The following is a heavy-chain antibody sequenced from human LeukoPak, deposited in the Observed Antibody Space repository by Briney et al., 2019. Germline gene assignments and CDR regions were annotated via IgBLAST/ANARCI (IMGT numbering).Heavy chain of an antibody. Sequence: PGGSLRLSCAGSGFVVTDNYLAWARQAPGKGFEWVSTISIGGGTYYGDSVKGRSAISRDESTNTLSLHLDSLRVEDMGVYYCALLSGGTFDYWGQGTQVTVAS. CDR2: ISIGGGT. CDR3: ALLSGGTFDY. V-gene: IGHV3-53*01. J-gene: IGHJ4*02. CDR1: GFVVTDNY. D-gene: IGHD2/OR15-2a*01.